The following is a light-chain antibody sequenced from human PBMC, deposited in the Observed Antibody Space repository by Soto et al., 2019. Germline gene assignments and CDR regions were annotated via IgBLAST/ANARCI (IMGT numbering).Light chain of an antibody. CDR1: QSVSRNN. CDR2: GAS. V-gene: IGKV3D-20*02. J-gene: IGKJ5*01. CDR3: HQRYNWPRVT. Sequence: ETVLTQSPGTLSLSPGERATLSCRASQSVSRNNLVWYQQRPGQPPRLLIYGASSRATGIPDRFSGSGSGTDFTLTIISLEPEDFAVYFCHQRYNWPRVTFGQGTRLEIK.